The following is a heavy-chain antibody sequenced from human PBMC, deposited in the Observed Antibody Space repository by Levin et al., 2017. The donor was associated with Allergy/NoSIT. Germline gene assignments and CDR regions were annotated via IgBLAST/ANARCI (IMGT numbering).Heavy chain of an antibody. CDR3: ARGPTAAAAPFDY. D-gene: IGHD6-13*01. CDR1: GFSFSSYW. J-gene: IGHJ4*02. Sequence: ASVKVSCAASGFSFSSYWMSWVRQAPGKGLEWVANIKQDGSEKYYVDSVKGRFTISRDNAKNSLYLQMNSLRAEDTAVYYCARGPTAAAAPFDYWGQGTLVTVSS. V-gene: IGHV3-7*01. CDR2: IKQDGSEK.